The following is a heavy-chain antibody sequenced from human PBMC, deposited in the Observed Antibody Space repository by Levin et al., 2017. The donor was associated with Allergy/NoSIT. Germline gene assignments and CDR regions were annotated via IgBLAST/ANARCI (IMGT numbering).Heavy chain of an antibody. Sequence: EASVKVSCKASGGTFSSYAISWVRQAPGQGLEWMGRIIPILGIANYAQKFQGRVTITADKSTSTAYMELSSLRSEDTAVYYCARDYSGAGWFDPWGQGTLVTVSS. CDR2: IIPILGIA. J-gene: IGHJ5*02. V-gene: IGHV1-69*04. D-gene: IGHD4-11*01. CDR3: ARDYSGAGWFDP. CDR1: GGTFSSYA.